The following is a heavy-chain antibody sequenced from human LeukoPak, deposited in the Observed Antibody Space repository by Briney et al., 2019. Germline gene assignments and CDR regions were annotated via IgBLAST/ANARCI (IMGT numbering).Heavy chain of an antibody. CDR1: GFTLPTYW. CDR2: INGDGSAT. CDR3: ARGSSGAGYYFDY. Sequence: GGSLRLSCVASGFTLPTYWMHWVRQAPGEGLEWVARINGDGSATHYADSVKGRFTISTDNAKYSLDLQMNSLRVEDTALYYCARGSSGAGYYFDYWGLGTLVTVSS. D-gene: IGHD3-22*01. V-gene: IGHV3-74*01. J-gene: IGHJ4*02.